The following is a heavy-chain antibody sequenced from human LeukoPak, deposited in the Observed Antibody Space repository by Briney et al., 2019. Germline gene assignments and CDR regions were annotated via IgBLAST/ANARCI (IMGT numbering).Heavy chain of an antibody. Sequence: GGSLRLSCAASGFTFSSYSMNWARQAPGKGLEWVSSISSSSSYIYYADSVKGRFTISRDNAKNSLYLQMNSLRAEDTAVYYCAREGDYYDSSGYYPQLLDYWGQGTLVTVSS. D-gene: IGHD3-22*01. CDR3: AREGDYYDSSGYYPQLLDY. CDR1: GFTFSSYS. V-gene: IGHV3-21*01. J-gene: IGHJ4*02. CDR2: ISSSSSYI.